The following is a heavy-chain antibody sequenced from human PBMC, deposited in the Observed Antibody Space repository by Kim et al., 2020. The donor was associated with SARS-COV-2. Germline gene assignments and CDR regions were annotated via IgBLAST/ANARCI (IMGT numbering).Heavy chain of an antibody. J-gene: IGHJ4*02. CDR2: INTNTGNP. V-gene: IGHV7-4-1*02. D-gene: IGHD2-21*02. CDR3: ATGLTIGWRGGFDY. CDR1: GYTFTSYA. Sequence: ASVKVSCKASGYTFTSYAMNWVRQAPGQGLEWMGWINTNTGNPTYAQGFTGRFVFSLDTSLSTAYLQISRLKAEDTAVYYCATGLTIGWRGGFDYWGQGTLVGVSS.